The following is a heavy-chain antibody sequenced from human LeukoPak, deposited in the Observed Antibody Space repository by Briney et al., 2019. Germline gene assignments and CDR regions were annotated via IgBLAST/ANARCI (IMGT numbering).Heavy chain of an antibody. Sequence: SETLSLTCTVSGGSISSYYWSWIRQPPGKGLEWIGYIYYSGSTNYNPSLKSRVTISVDTSKNQSSLKLSSVTAADTAVYYCASLTYYDILTGRNDAFDIWGQGTMVTVSS. CDR1: GGSISSYY. J-gene: IGHJ3*02. CDR2: IYYSGST. D-gene: IGHD3-9*01. V-gene: IGHV4-59*01. CDR3: ASLTYYDILTGRNDAFDI.